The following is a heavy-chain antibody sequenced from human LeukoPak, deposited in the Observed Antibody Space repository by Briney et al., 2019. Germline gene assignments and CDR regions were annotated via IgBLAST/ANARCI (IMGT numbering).Heavy chain of an antibody. CDR3: ASYSSLDY. V-gene: IGHV3-53*01. CDR1: GFTVSNNY. D-gene: IGHD3-22*01. Sequence: PGGSLRLSCAASGFTVSNNYMSWVRQAPGKGLEWVSLIYSGGSTYYADSVKGRFTISRDNSRSTLYLQMNGLRAEDTAVYYCASYSSLDYWGQGTLVTVSS. CDR2: IYSGGST. J-gene: IGHJ4*02.